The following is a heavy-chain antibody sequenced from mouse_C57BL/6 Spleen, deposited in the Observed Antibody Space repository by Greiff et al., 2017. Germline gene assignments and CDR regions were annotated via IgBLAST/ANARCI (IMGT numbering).Heavy chain of an antibody. V-gene: IGHV5-17*01. Sequence: EVQGVESGGGLVKPGGSLKLSCAASGFTFSDYGMHWVRQAPEKGLEWVAYISSGSSTIYYADTMKGRFTISRDNAKNTLFLQMTSVGSEDTAIYYCARRGTTVVAPFDYWGQGTTLTVSS. CDR2: ISSGSSTI. CDR3: ARRGTTVVAPFDY. D-gene: IGHD1-1*01. CDR1: GFTFSDYG. J-gene: IGHJ2*01.